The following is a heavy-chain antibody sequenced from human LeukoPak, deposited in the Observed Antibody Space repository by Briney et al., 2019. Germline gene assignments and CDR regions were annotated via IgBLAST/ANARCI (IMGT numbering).Heavy chain of an antibody. D-gene: IGHD2-2*01. V-gene: IGHV3-64D*06. J-gene: IGHJ4*02. CDR3: VKGGGYCSSTSCPPPYYFDY. CDR1: GFTFSSYA. CDR2: IRSNGGST. Sequence: GGSLRLSCSASGFTFSSYAIHWVRQAPGKGLEYFSAIRSNGGSTYYADSVKGRFTISRDNSKNTLYLQMSSLRAEDTAVYYCVKGGGYCSSTSCPPPYYFDYWGQGTLATVSS.